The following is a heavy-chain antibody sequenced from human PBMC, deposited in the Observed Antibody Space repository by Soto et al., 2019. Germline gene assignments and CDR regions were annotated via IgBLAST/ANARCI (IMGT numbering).Heavy chain of an antibody. V-gene: IGHV4-61*01. CDR2: IYYSGST. J-gene: IGHJ4*02. CDR1: GGSVSSGSYY. D-gene: IGHD3-22*01. CDR3: ARTPEGYYDSSGYYPTYYFDY. Sequence: SETLSLTGTVSGGSVSSGSYYWSWIRQPPGKGLEWIGYIYYSGSTNYTPSLKSRVTISVDTSKNQFSLKLSSVTAADTAVYYCARTPEGYYDSSGYYPTYYFDYWGQGTLVTVSS.